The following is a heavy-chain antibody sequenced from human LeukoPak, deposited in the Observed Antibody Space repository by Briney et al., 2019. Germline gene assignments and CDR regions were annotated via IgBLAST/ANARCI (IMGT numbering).Heavy chain of an antibody. V-gene: IGHV1-18*01. J-gene: IGHJ4*02. CDR2: ISVYNGNT. D-gene: IGHD6-13*01. CDR1: GYTITSYG. CDR3: ARDDPYTAAAGADY. Sequence: ASVKVSCKVSGYTITSYGISWVRQAHGQGLEWMGWISVYNGNTNYAQKVQDRVTMTTDPSTTTAYMELRSLRSDDTAVYYCARDDPYTAAAGADYWGQGTLVTVSS.